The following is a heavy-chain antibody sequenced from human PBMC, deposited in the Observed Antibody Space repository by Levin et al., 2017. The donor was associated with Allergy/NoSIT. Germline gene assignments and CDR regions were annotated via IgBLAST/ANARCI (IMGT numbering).Heavy chain of an antibody. CDR2: ISSDGKKK. V-gene: IGHV3-30*04. CDR3: ARVTISGYVSDGFDN. Sequence: GESLKISCAASGFTVSDYAMHWVRQAPGKGLEWVSSISSDGKKKFYADSVKGRFIISRDSSKNQLFLQMFSLRPEDAALYYCARVTISGYVSDGFDNWGQGTLVTVSS. CDR1: GFTVSDYA. J-gene: IGHJ3*02. D-gene: IGHD3-22*01.